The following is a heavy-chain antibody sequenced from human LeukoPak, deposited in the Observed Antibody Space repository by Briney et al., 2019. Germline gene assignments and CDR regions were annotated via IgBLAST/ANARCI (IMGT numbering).Heavy chain of an antibody. Sequence: ASVKVSCKASGYTFTSYYMHWVRQAPGQGLEWMGIINPSGGSTSYAQKFQGRVTMTRDTSTSTVYMELSSLRSEDTAVYYCAREACSGGSCLYYFDYWGQGTLVTVSS. D-gene: IGHD2-15*01. CDR2: INPSGGST. CDR1: GYTFTSYY. V-gene: IGHV1-46*01. CDR3: AREACSGGSCLYYFDY. J-gene: IGHJ4*02.